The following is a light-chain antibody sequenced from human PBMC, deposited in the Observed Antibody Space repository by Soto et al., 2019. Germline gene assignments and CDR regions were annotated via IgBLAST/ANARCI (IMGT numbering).Light chain of an antibody. J-gene: IGKJ2*01. V-gene: IGKV3D-15*01. Sequence: EIVMTQSPATLSVSPGDGATLSCRASQSVDSNLAWYQQKPGQTPRLLIYGASTRPTGIPARFSGSGSGTEFTLTIISLQSEDFAVYYCQHYGSSPPNTFGQGTKLEIK. CDR1: QSVDSN. CDR3: QHYGSSPPNT. CDR2: GAS.